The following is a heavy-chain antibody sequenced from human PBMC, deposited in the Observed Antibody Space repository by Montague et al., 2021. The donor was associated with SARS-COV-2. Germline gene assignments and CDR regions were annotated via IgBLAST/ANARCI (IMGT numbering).Heavy chain of an antibody. V-gene: IGHV4-34*01. CDR3: SSGSWHIAVVAAIRDGYYGMDV. J-gene: IGHJ6*02. D-gene: IGHD2-21*02. CDR2: INNSGST. Sequence: SETLSLTCAVSGGSFSGYYFSWIRHRPAPGLEWIGEINNSGSTNYNQSLTSRVTISVDTSKNQFSLKLNSVTAADTAVYYCSSGSWHIAVVAAIRDGYYGMDVWGQGITVTVSS. CDR1: GGSFSGYY.